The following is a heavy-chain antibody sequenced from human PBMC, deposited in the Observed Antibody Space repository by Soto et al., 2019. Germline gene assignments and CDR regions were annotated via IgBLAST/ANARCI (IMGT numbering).Heavy chain of an antibody. CDR1: GFTFSNAW. D-gene: IGHD2-2*01. Sequence: PGGSLRLSCAASGFTFSNAWMNWVRQAPGKGLEWVGRIKSKTDGGTTDYAAPVKGRFTISRDDSKNTLYLQMNSLKTEDTAVYYCTTADRVVPAAMVYYYYGMDVWGQGNTVTVSS. J-gene: IGHJ6*02. CDR3: TTADRVVPAAMVYYYYGMDV. V-gene: IGHV3-15*07. CDR2: IKSKTDGGTT.